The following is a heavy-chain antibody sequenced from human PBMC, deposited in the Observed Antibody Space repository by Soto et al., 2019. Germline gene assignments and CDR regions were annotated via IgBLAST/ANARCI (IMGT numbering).Heavy chain of an antibody. Sequence: GGSLRLSCEASGITFSSSGMHWVRQAPGKGLEWVALMSNDGNNKYYADSVKGRFTISRDNSKNTLYLQINSLRAEDTAVYYCARDSELRYFDWVPLGMDVWGQGTTVTVSS. CDR3: ARDSELRYFDWVPLGMDV. V-gene: IGHV3-33*01. J-gene: IGHJ6*02. CDR2: MSNDGNNK. D-gene: IGHD3-9*01. CDR1: GITFSSSG.